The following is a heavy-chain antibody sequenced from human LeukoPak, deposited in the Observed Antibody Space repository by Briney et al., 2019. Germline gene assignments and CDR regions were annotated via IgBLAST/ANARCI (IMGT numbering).Heavy chain of an antibody. Sequence: GGSLRLSCAASGFTFSDYYTSWIRQAPGKGLEWVSYSSSGGSAIYYADSVKGRFTISKDNAKNSVYLQMNSLRAEDTAVYYCATTRYSSASYSVYWGQGTLVTVSS. V-gene: IGHV3-11*04. CDR1: GFTFSDYY. CDR2: SSSGGSAI. J-gene: IGHJ4*02. CDR3: ATTRYSSASYSVY. D-gene: IGHD6-19*01.